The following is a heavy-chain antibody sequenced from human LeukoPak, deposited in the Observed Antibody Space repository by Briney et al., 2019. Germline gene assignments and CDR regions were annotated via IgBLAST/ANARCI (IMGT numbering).Heavy chain of an antibody. CDR3: ARDNSVGGIAWWFDP. CDR1: GYTFINHW. V-gene: IGHV1-46*01. CDR2: INPTGTTP. J-gene: IGHJ5*02. D-gene: IGHD1-26*01. Sequence: GASVNVSFKASGYTFINHWMHWVRQAPGQGLDWVGLINPTGTTPLYAQKFQGRITLTRDMPATTDYMELSSLTSEDTAVYYCARDNSVGGIAWWFDPWGQGTLVTVSS.